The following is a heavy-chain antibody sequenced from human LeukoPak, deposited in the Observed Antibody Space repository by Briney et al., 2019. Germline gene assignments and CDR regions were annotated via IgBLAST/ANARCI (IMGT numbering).Heavy chain of an antibody. CDR3: AREKAGSSWLVTEPYYYYMDV. CDR2: IFRTGST. Sequence: SETLSLTCSVSGGSIGSSSYYWGWIRQPPGKGLEWIGSIFRTGSTYYNASLQSRVSISVDTSKNQFPLKLSSVTAADTAVYYCAREKAGSSWLVTEPYYYYMDVWGKGTTVTISS. CDR1: GGSIGSSSYY. V-gene: IGHV4-39*06. D-gene: IGHD6-13*01. J-gene: IGHJ6*03.